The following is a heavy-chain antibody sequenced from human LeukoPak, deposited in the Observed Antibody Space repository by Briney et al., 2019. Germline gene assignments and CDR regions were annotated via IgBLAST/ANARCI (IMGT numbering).Heavy chain of an antibody. J-gene: IGHJ4*02. Sequence: PGASVKVSCKASGYTFTDSYIHWVRQAPGQGLEWMGWIIPKSGGANFAQKFQGRVTLTRDTSITTAYMELSGLRSDDTAVYYCTRSRAFDYWGQGTLVTVSS. V-gene: IGHV1-2*02. CDR1: GYTFTDSY. CDR2: IIPKSGGA. D-gene: IGHD3-10*01. CDR3: TRSRAFDY.